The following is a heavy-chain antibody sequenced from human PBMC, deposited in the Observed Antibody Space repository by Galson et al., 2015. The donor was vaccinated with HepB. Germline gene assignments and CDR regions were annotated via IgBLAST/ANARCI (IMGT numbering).Heavy chain of an antibody. V-gene: IGHV3-48*02. CDR1: GFTFSGYS. Sequence: SLRLSCAAFGFTFSGYSINWARQAPGKGLEWISYISGSSSTIYYADSVKGRFTISRDNAKNTLYLQLNSLRDEDTAVCYCARAPAGRGYNFYYFDYWGRGTLVTVSS. CDR2: ISGSSSTI. J-gene: IGHJ4*02. CDR3: ARAPAGRGYNFYYFDY. D-gene: IGHD5-18*01.